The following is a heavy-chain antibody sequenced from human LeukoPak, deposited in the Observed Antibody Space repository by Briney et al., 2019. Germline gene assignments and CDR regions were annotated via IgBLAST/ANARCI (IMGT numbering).Heavy chain of an antibody. Sequence: ASVKVSCKTSGYSENFYGITWVRQVAGQGLEWMGWISTKHGQTEYAPNSQDRVTMTTDTYTNTAYMELRSLRSDDTAVYYCAGFLGYGTSNVWYLRYWGQGTLVTVSS. CDR3: AGFLGYGTSNVWYLRY. CDR1: GYSENFYG. CDR2: ISTKHGQT. D-gene: IGHD2-2*01. J-gene: IGHJ4*02. V-gene: IGHV1-18*01.